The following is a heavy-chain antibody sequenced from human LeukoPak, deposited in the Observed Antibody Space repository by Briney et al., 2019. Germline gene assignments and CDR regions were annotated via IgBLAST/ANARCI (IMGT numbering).Heavy chain of an antibody. CDR1: GFTLDDYG. J-gene: IGHJ6*03. V-gene: IGHV3-20*04. Sequence: GGSLRLSCAASGFTLDDYGMSWVRQAPGKGLEWVSGINWNGGSTGYADSVKGRFTISRDNAKNSLYLQMNSLRAEDTALYYCARDGLGPNSSGWYTYNYMDVWGKGTTVTVSS. CDR2: INWNGGST. CDR3: ARDGLGPNSSGWYTYNYMDV. D-gene: IGHD6-19*01.